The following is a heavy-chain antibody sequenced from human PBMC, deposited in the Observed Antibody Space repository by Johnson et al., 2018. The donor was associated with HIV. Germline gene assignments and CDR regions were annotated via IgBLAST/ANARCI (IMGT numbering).Heavy chain of an antibody. CDR3: AAPDIVVVVALEGDAFDI. CDR1: GFTFSSYA. D-gene: IGHD2-15*01. J-gene: IGHJ3*02. CDR2: ISYDGSNK. Sequence: VQLVESGGGVVQPGRSLRLSCAASGFTFSSYAMHWVRQAPGKGLEWVAVISYDGSNKFYADSVKGRFTISRDNSKNTLYLQMNSLRAEDTAVYYCAAPDIVVVVALEGDAFDIWGQGTMVTVSS. V-gene: IGHV3-30-3*01.